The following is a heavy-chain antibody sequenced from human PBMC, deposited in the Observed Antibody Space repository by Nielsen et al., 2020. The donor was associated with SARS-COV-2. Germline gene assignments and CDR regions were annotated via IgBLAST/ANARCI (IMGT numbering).Heavy chain of an antibody. D-gene: IGHD1-26*01. V-gene: IGHV3-30*04. CDR3: AKVVGATTDYYGLDV. CDR2: ISYDGSNK. CDR1: GFTFSSYA. Sequence: GGSLRLSCAASGFTFSSYAMHWVRQAPGKGLEWVAVISYDGSNKYYADSVKGRFTISRDNSKNTLYLQMNSLRAEDTAVYYCAKVVGATTDYYGLDVWGQGTTVTVSS. J-gene: IGHJ6*02.